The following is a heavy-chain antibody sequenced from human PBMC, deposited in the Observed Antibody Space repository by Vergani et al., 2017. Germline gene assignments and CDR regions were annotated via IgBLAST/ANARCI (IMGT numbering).Heavy chain of an antibody. V-gene: IGHV3-33*01. CDR2: IWYDGSNK. CDR3: ARRKYSSGWQDLHAFDI. Sequence: QVQLVESGGGVVQPGRSLRLSCAASGFTFSSYGMHWVRQAPGKGLECVAVIWYDGSNKYYADSVKGRFTISRDNSKNTLYLQMNSLRAEDTAVYYCARRKYSSGWQDLHAFDIWGQGTMVTVSS. D-gene: IGHD6-19*01. J-gene: IGHJ3*02. CDR1: GFTFSSYG.